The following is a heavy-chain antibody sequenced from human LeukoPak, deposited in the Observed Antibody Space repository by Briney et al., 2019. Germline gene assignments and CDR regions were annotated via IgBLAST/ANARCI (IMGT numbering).Heavy chain of an antibody. CDR2: IYYSGST. CDR1: GGSISSYY. Sequence: PSETLSLTCTVSGGSISSYYWSWIRQPPGKGLEWIGYIYYSGSTNYNPSLKSRVTISVDTSKNQFSLKLSSVAAADTAVYYCASCLGSFYYYGMDVWGQGTTVTVSS. CDR3: ASCLGSFYYYGMDV. J-gene: IGHJ6*02. D-gene: IGHD3-10*01. V-gene: IGHV4-59*01.